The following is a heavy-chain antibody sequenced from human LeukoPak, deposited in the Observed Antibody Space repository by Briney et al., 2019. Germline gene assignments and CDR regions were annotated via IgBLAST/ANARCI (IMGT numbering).Heavy chain of an antibody. D-gene: IGHD1-26*01. CDR1: GFTFDDYA. V-gene: IGHV3-9*01. Sequence: GGSLRLSCAASGFTFDDYAMHWVRQAPGKGLEWVSGISWNSGSIGYADSVKGRFTISRDNAKNSLYLQMNSLRAEDTALYYCAKGLSSGIVGAMGGDYWGQGTLVTVSS. CDR3: AKGLSSGIVGAMGGDY. J-gene: IGHJ4*02. CDR2: ISWNSGSI.